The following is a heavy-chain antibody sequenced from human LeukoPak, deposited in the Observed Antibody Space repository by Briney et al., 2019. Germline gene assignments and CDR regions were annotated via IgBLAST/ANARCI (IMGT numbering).Heavy chain of an antibody. CDR1: GGSFSGYY. D-gene: IGHD3-3*01. CDR3: ARGRGITIFGVVIPPGFFDP. J-gene: IGHJ5*02. CDR2: INHSGST. Sequence: TETLSLTCAVYGGSFSGYYWSWIRQPPGKGLEWIGEINHSGSTNYNPSLKSRVTISVDTSKNQFSLKLSSVTAAETAVYYCARGRGITIFGVVIPPGFFDPWGQGTLVTVSS. V-gene: IGHV4-34*01.